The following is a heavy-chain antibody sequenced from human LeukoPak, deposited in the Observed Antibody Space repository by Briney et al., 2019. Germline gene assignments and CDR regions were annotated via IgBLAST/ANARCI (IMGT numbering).Heavy chain of an antibody. J-gene: IGHJ4*02. CDR2: IYYTGTT. CDR1: GGSMSSYY. CDR3: ARGEDFERYYLAY. V-gene: IGHV4-59*01. D-gene: IGHD3-9*01. Sequence: PSETLSLTCSVSGGSMSSYYWSWIRQSPGKGLEWIGCIYYTGTTNYNPLFESRATISVDTSKNQFSLKLTSVTAADTAVYFCARGEDFERYYLAYWGQGTLVTVSS.